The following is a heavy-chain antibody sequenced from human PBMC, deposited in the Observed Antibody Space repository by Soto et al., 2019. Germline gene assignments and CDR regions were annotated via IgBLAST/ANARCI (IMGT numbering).Heavy chain of an antibody. CDR1: GYTLSSYG. CDR3: AREYWRTISCYGPDY. J-gene: IGHJ4*02. Sequence: ASVKVSCKASGYTLSSYGVSWVRQAPGQGLEWMGWISTNNGQTKYAQKFQGRVTMTTDTSTSTTYMELRGLRSDDTAVYYCAREYWRTISCYGPDYWGQGTLVTVSS. D-gene: IGHD2-2*01. V-gene: IGHV1-18*01. CDR2: ISTNNGQT.